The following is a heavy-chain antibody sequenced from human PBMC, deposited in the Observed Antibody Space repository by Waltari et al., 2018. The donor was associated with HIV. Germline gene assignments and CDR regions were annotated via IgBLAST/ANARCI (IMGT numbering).Heavy chain of an antibody. Sequence: QVQLVESGGGLVKPGGSLRLSCAASGFTFSDYYMTWIRQAPGKGLEWVSYIRSGSNYKDYAKSVRGRFTISRDNAQTSLYLQRSSLRAEDTAVYYCARGYSGYDADYWGRGTLVTVAS. CDR3: ARGYSGYDADY. CDR1: GFTFSDYY. CDR2: IRSGSNYK. J-gene: IGHJ4*02. V-gene: IGHV3-11*05. D-gene: IGHD5-12*01.